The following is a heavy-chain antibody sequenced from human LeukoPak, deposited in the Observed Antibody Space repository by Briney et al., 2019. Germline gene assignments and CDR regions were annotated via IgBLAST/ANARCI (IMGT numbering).Heavy chain of an antibody. CDR1: GGSISSGGYY. J-gene: IGHJ4*02. CDR3: ARVVPGSYYFRVFDY. CDR2: IYYSGST. D-gene: IGHD3-10*01. Sequence: SETLSLTCTVSGGSISSGGYYWSWIRQHPGKGLEWIGYIYYSGSTYYNPSLKSRVTISVDTSKNQFSLKLSSVTAADTAVYYCARVVPGSYYFRVFDYWGRGTLVTVSS. V-gene: IGHV4-31*03.